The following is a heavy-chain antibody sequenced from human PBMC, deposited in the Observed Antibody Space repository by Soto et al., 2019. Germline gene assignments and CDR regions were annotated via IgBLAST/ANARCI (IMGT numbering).Heavy chain of an antibody. D-gene: IGHD3-10*01. Sequence: VKVSCKASGDTFASFGFSWVRQAPGQGLEWLGWISAYNGNTHYAQKVRDRVTLTTDTSTNTAYMELRSLTSDDTAVYYCARDQEPITDRSLQYWGQGTRSTVSS. CDR1: GDTFASFG. CDR2: ISAYNGNT. CDR3: ARDQEPITDRSLQY. V-gene: IGHV1-18*01. J-gene: IGHJ4*02.